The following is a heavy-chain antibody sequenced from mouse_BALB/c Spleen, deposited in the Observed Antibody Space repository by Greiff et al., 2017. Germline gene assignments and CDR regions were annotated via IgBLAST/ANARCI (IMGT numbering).Heavy chain of an antibody. J-gene: IGHJ2*01. V-gene: IGHV1S26*01. CDR3: ASGYGNYVDY. CDR1: GYTFTSYA. D-gene: IGHD2-1*01. CDR2: INTSSGYT. Sequence: VQLQQSGAGLVRPGASVKMSCKASGYTFTSYAMHWVRQRPGQGLEWIGYINTSSGYTNYKQKFKDKTTLTADKSSSTVYMQLSSLTSEDSAVYYCASGYGNYVDYWGQGTTLTVSS.